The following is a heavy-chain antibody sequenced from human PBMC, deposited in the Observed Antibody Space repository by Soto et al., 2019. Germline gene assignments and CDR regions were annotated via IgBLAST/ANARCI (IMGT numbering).Heavy chain of an antibody. D-gene: IGHD6-13*01. CDR2: ISFDGIKK. CDR1: VFTFMNYD. CDR3: AKPIVAAGYYGMDV. J-gene: IGHJ6*02. Sequence: EWSLRLSCASSVFTFMNYDMHWVRQAPGKGLEWMGVISFDGIKKYYADSVKGRFTISRDSSKNKLYLQMNSLRPEDTAVYYCAKPIVAAGYYGMDVWGQGTTVTVSS. V-gene: IGHV3-30*18.